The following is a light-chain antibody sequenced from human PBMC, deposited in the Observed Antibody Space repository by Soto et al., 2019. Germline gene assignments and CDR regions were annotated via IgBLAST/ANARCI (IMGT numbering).Light chain of an antibody. Sequence: EIVLTQSPGTLSLSPGERDTLSCRASQSVSSSYLAWYQQKPGQAPRLLIYGASSRATGIPDRFSGSGSGTDFTLTISRLKPEDFEMYYCQQYGSSPCTFGQGTKVDIK. CDR2: GAS. CDR3: QQYGSSPCT. V-gene: IGKV3-20*01. CDR1: QSVSSSY. J-gene: IGKJ1*01.